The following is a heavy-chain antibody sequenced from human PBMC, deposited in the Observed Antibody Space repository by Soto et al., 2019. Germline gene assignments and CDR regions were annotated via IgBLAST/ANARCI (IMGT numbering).Heavy chain of an antibody. V-gene: IGHV3-30-3*01. D-gene: IGHD6-19*01. CDR3: AIGDVAGSPY. CDR1: GFTFSSYA. Sequence: QVQLVESGGGVVQPGRSLRLSCAASGFTFSSYAMHWVRQAPGKGLEWVAVISYDGSNKYYADSVKGRFTISRDNSKNTLYLQMNSLRAEDTAVYYCAIGDVAGSPYWGQGTLVTVSS. CDR2: ISYDGSNK. J-gene: IGHJ4*02.